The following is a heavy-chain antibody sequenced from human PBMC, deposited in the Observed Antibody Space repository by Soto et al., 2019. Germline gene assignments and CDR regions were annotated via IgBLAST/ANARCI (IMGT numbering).Heavy chain of an antibody. Sequence: SETLSLTCTVSGGSISSYYWSWIRQPPGKGLEWIGYIYYSGSTNYNPSLKSRVTISVDTSKNQFSLKLSSVTAADTAVYYCARHLPDYGDYVEVSWFDPWGQGTLVTVSS. J-gene: IGHJ5*02. V-gene: IGHV4-59*08. CDR3: ARHLPDYGDYVEVSWFDP. D-gene: IGHD4-17*01. CDR2: IYYSGST. CDR1: GGSISSYY.